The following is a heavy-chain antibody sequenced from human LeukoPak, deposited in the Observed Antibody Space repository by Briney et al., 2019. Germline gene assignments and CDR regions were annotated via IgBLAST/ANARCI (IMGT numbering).Heavy chain of an antibody. V-gene: IGHV4-59*01. CDR2: IYYSGST. CDR3: ARASDSLSFDY. D-gene: IGHD2-15*01. Sequence: SETLSLTCTVSGGSISSYYWSWIRQPPGKGLEWIGYIYYSGSTNYNPSLKSRVTISVDTSKNQFSLKLSSVTAADTAAYYYARASDSLSFDYWGQGTLVTVSS. J-gene: IGHJ4*02. CDR1: GGSISSYY.